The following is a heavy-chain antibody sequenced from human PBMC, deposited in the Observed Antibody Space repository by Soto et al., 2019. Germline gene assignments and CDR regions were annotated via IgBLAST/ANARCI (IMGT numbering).Heavy chain of an antibody. CDR2: INHSGST. V-gene: IGHV4-34*01. J-gene: IGHJ4*02. Sequence: SETLSLTCAVYGGSFSGYYWSWIRQPPGKGLEWIGEINHSGSTNYNPSLKSRVTISVDTSKNQFSLKLSSVTAADTAVDYCARGRGYCSSTSCYTTGVLGYWGQGTLVTVSS. CDR3: ARGRGYCSSTSCYTTGVLGY. D-gene: IGHD2-2*02. CDR1: GGSFSGYY.